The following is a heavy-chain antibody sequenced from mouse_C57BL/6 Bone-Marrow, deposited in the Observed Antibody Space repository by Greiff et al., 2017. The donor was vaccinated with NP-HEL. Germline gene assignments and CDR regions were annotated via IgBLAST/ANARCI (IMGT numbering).Heavy chain of an antibody. Sequence: QVQLQQSGAELVRPGTSVKVSCKASGYAFTNYLIEWVKQRPGQGLEWIGVINPGSGGTNYNEKFKGKATLTADKSSRTAYMQLSSLTSEDSAVYFCARNLYGSSYFFDYWGQGTTLTVSS. CDR2: INPGSGGT. J-gene: IGHJ2*01. V-gene: IGHV1-54*01. CDR3: ARNLYGSSYFFDY. D-gene: IGHD1-1*01. CDR1: GYAFTNYL.